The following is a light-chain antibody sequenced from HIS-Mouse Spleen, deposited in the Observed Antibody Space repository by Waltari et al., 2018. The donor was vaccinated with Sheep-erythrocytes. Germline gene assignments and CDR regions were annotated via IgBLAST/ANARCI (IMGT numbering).Light chain of an antibody. Sequence: QSVLTQPPSVSGAPGQRVTISCTGSSSNIGAGYDVHWYQQLPGTAPKLRISGTSTLPAGAPDRFSGSKSGTSASLAITGLQAEDEADYYCQSYDSSLSGSVFGGGTKLTVL. CDR2: GTS. V-gene: IGLV1-40*01. J-gene: IGLJ2*01. CDR1: SSNIGAGYD. CDR3: QSYDSSLSGSV.